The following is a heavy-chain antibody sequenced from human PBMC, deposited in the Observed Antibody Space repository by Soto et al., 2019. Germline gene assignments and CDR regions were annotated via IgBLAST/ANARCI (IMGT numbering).Heavy chain of an antibody. CDR2: IKQDGSEK. CDR3: ARVGAAAAELDY. J-gene: IGHJ4*02. D-gene: IGHD6-13*01. Sequence: EVPLVESGGGLVQPGGSLRLSCAASGFTFSNYWMTWVRQAPGKGLEWVANIKQDGSEKYYVDSVKGRFTISRDNAKNSVYLQMNSLRAEDTAVYYCARVGAAAAELDYWGQGTLVTVSS. V-gene: IGHV3-7*01. CDR1: GFTFSNYW.